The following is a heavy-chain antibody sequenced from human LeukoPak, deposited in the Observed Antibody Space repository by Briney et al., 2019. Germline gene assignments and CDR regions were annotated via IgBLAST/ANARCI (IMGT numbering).Heavy chain of an antibody. J-gene: IGHJ4*02. Sequence: GASVKVSCKVSGYTLTELSMHWVRQAPGKGLEWMGGFDPEDGETIYAQKFQGRVTMTEDTSTDTAYMELSGLRSEDTAVYYCATGNSDWSPGPADYWGQGTLVTVSS. CDR2: FDPEDGET. CDR3: ATGNSDWSPGPADY. D-gene: IGHD6-19*01. CDR1: GYTLTELS. V-gene: IGHV1-24*01.